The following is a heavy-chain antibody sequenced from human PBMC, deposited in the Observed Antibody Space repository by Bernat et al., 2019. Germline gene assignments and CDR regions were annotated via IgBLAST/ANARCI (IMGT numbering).Heavy chain of an antibody. CDR2: IYPDDSDT. D-gene: IGHD1-26*01. CDR3: ARQSGFVGPNYYMDV. Sequence: EVQLVQSGAEVKKPGESLEISCKGSGYSFTSYWLAWVRQMPAQGLEWMGIIYPDDSDTRYNPSFQGQVTISADRSISTAYLQWSSLKASETAMYYCARQSGFVGPNYYMDVWGEGTTVTVSS. J-gene: IGHJ6*03. V-gene: IGHV5-51*01. CDR1: GYSFTSYW.